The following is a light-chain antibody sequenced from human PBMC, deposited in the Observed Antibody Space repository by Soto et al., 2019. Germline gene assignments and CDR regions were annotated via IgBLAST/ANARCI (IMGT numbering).Light chain of an antibody. J-gene: IGLJ1*01. CDR1: SSNIGAGYD. CDR3: KSYDTSISGSNV. CDR2: GNI. Sequence: QSVLTQPPSVSGAPGQRVTISCTGSSSNIGAGYDVHWYQQLPGTAPKLIIYGNINRPSGVPDRFSVSKSGNSASLAISGLQAEDEADYYCKSYDTSISGSNVFGTGTKLTVL. V-gene: IGLV1-40*01.